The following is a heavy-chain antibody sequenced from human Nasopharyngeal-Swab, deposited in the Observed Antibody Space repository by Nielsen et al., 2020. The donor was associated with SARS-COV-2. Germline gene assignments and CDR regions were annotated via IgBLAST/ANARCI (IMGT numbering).Heavy chain of an antibody. J-gene: IGHJ3*02. CDR1: GFTFDDYA. CDR2: ISWNSGSI. V-gene: IGHV3-9*01. D-gene: IGHD2-15*01. CDR3: AKEIPYCSGGSCPHDAFDI. Sequence: GGSLRLSCAASGFTFDDYAMHWVRQAPGKGLEWVSGISWNSGSIGYADSVKGRFTISRDNAKNSLYLQMNSLRAEDTALYYCAKEIPYCSGGSCPHDAFDIWGQGTMITVSS.